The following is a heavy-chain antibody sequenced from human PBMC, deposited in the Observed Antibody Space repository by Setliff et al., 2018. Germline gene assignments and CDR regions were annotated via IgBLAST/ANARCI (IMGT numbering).Heavy chain of an antibody. V-gene: IGHV7-4-1*02. J-gene: IGHJ4*02. D-gene: IGHD3-16*01. CDR1: GYTFTTYA. CDR2: INTNTGNP. CDR3: ARDGGNGVDY. Sequence: GASVKVSCKASGYTFTTYAMGWMRQAPGQGLEWMGWINTNTGNPSYAQGFTGRFVFSLDTSVSTAYLQISSLKAEDTAVYYCARDGGNGVDYWGQGTLVTVSS.